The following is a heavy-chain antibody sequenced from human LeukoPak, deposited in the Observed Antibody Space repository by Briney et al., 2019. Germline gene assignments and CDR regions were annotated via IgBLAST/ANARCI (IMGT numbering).Heavy chain of an antibody. J-gene: IGHJ4*02. D-gene: IGHD3-16*01. Sequence: PGGSLRLSCAASGFTFSSYAMSWVRQAPGKGLEWVSAISGSGGSTYYADSVKGRFTISRDNSKNTLYLQMNSLRAEDTAVYYCAKNDYVWGSVHYFDYWGQGTLVTVSS. CDR1: GFTFSSYA. V-gene: IGHV3-23*01. CDR3: AKNDYVWGSVHYFDY. CDR2: ISGSGGST.